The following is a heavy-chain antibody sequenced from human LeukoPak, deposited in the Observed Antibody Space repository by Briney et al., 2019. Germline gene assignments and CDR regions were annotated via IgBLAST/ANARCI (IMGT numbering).Heavy chain of an antibody. Sequence: SETLPLTCTVSGGSISSYYWSWIRQPPGKGLEWIGYIYYSGSTNYNPSLKSRVTISVDTSKNQFSLKLSSVTAADTAVYYCARDGDSSGSFDYWGQGTLVTVSS. D-gene: IGHD3-22*01. CDR2: IYYSGST. CDR1: GGSISSYY. J-gene: IGHJ4*02. CDR3: ARDGDSSGSFDY. V-gene: IGHV4-59*01.